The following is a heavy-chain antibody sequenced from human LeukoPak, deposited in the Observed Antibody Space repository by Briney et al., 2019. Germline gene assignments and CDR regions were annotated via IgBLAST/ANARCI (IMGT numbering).Heavy chain of an antibody. J-gene: IGHJ4*02. Sequence: GGTLRLSSAASGFTFSDYYMSRIPKAPGKWLEWVSYISSSGSTIDYADSVRGRFTISRDNAKKSLYLQMNGVRAEDTAVYYCARDRVGVSAYDALFDYWGQGTLVTVSS. CDR3: ARDRVGVSAYDALFDY. D-gene: IGHD5-12*01. CDR2: ISSSGSTI. CDR1: GFTFSDYY. V-gene: IGHV3-11*04.